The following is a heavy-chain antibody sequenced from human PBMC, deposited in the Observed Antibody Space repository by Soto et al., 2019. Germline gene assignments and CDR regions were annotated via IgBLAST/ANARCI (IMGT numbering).Heavy chain of an antibody. CDR1: GFTFDDYA. D-gene: IGHD5-18*01. CDR2: ISWDGGST. V-gene: IGHV3-43D*04. CDR3: AKDIYRGRGYGYSPPVWDYGMDV. Sequence: HPGGSLRLSCAASGFTFDDYAMHWVRQAPGKGLEWVSLISWDGGSTYYADSVKGRFTISRDNSKNSLYLQMNSLRAEDTALYYCAKDIYRGRGYGYSPPVWDYGMDVWGQGTTVTVSS. J-gene: IGHJ6*02.